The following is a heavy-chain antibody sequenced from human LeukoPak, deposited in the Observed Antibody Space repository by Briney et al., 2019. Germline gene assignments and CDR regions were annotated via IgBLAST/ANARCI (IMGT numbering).Heavy chain of an antibody. CDR2: INPHSGGT. D-gene: IGHD6-19*01. V-gene: IGHV1-2*02. CDR3: ARGGTGYSSGWLRAFDI. CDR1: GYMFTTYY. Sequence: ASVKVSCKTSGYMFTTYYPHWVRQAPGQGLEWMGWINPHSGGTNNAQKFQGRGTMTRDTSISTVYMELSSLRSDDTAVYYCARGGTGYSSGWLRAFDIWGQGTMVTVSS. J-gene: IGHJ3*02.